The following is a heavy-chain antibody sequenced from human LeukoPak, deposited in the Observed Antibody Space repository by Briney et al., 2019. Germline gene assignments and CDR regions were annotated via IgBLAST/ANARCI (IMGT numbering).Heavy chain of an antibody. J-gene: IGHJ5*02. CDR1: GGTFISYA. CDR2: IIPIFGTA. Sequence: GASVKVSCKASGGTFISYAISWVRQAPGQGLEWMGGIIPIFGTANYAQKFQGRVTITADESTSTAYMELSSLRSEDTAVYYCARRYYYGSGNPMSWFDPWGQGTLVTVSS. V-gene: IGHV1-69*13. D-gene: IGHD3-10*01. CDR3: ARRYYYGSGNPMSWFDP.